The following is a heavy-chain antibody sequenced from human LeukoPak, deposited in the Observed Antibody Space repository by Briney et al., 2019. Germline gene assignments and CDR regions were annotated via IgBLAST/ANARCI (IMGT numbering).Heavy chain of an antibody. CDR3: ARDVTPDYGDFSPQRC. D-gene: IGHD4-17*01. V-gene: IGHV3-66*02. CDR1: GFTVSSNY. Sequence: PGGSLRLSCAASGFTVSSNYMSWVRQAPGKGLEWVSVIYSGGSTYYADSVKGRFTISRDNSKNTLYLQMNSLRAEDTAVYYCARDVTPDYGDFSPQRCWGQGTLVTVSS. J-gene: IGHJ4*02. CDR2: IYSGGST.